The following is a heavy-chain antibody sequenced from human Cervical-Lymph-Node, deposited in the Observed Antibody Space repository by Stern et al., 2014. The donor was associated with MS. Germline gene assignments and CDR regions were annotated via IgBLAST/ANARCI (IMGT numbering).Heavy chain of an antibody. D-gene: IGHD4-17*01. CDR1: GYTFTAYF. CDR3: ARGDYGDYLDY. Sequence: QVQLVQSGAGVKKPGASVKVSCKASGYTFTAYFMHLVRQAPGQGLEWMGRINPNSGDTNYAQKFQGRVTMTRDTSISTAYLELSRLRSDDTAVYYCARGDYGDYLDYWGQGTLVTVSS. J-gene: IGHJ4*02. CDR2: INPNSGDT. V-gene: IGHV1-2*06.